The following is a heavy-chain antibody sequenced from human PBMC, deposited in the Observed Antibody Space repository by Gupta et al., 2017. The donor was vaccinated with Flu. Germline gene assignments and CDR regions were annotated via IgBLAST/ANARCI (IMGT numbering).Heavy chain of an antibody. J-gene: IGHJ3*02. V-gene: IGHV4-59*11. CDR2: GYHSGAT. D-gene: IGHD6-13*01. CDR3: VRDALAMNAYDI. Sequence: QVQLQQSGPGLVKPSETLSLTCTVSGGSIKTHFWSWIRQPPGKGPEWIGYGYHSGATNYSPSFKSRVTMSADASKNQFSLKLTSVTAADTAMYYCVRDALAMNAYDIWGQGTMVTVSS. CDR1: GGSIKTHF.